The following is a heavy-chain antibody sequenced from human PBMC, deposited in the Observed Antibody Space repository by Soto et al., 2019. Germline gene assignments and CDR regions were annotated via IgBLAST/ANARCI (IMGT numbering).Heavy chain of an antibody. V-gene: IGHV3-23*01. Sequence: GGSLRLSCAASGFTFSSYAMSWVRQAPGKGLEWVSVISGSGGSTYYAESVKGRFTISRDNSKNTLYLQMNSLRAEDTAIYYCAKDLDPQTYGNEWDLLLTYGLDVWGQGTTVTV. CDR3: AKDLDPQTYGNEWDLLLTYGLDV. J-gene: IGHJ6*02. CDR1: GFTFSSYA. D-gene: IGHD1-26*01. CDR2: ISGSGGST.